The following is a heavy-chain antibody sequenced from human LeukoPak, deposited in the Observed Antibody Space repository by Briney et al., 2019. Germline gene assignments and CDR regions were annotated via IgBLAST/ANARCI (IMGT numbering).Heavy chain of an antibody. Sequence: GGSLRLSCAASGFTFSDYYMSWIRQAPGKGLEWVGRIKTKTDGGTTDYAAPVKGRFTISRDDSKGTLFLQMNSLKTEDTAVYYCTTQSDFDAFDIWGQGTMVTVSS. CDR3: TTQSDFDAFDI. J-gene: IGHJ3*02. CDR2: IKTKTDGGTT. CDR1: GFTFSDYY. D-gene: IGHD2-21*02. V-gene: IGHV3-15*01.